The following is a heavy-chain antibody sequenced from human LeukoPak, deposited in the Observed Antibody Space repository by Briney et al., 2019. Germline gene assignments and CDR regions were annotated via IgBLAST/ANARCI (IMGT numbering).Heavy chain of an antibody. CDR1: GFTFSSYN. CDR2: ISFSSTYI. Sequence: GGSLRLSCAASGFTFSSYNMNWVRQAPGKGLEWVSSISFSSTYIYYADSVKGRFTISRDNAKNSLYLQMNSLRAEDTAVYYCASAESHCGGDCLAGGNWFDPWGQGTLVTVSS. CDR3: ASAESHCGGDCLAGGNWFDP. V-gene: IGHV3-21*04. D-gene: IGHD2-21*02. J-gene: IGHJ5*02.